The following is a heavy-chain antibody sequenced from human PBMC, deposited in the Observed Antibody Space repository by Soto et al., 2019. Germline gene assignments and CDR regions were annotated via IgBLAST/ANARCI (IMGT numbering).Heavy chain of an antibody. CDR2: INAGNGDT. D-gene: IGHD3-22*01. J-gene: IGHJ4*02. Sequence: QVQLVQSGPEEKKPGASVKVSCKASGYTFTNYAIHWVRQAPGRGLEWMGWINAGNGDTEYSQKFQSRVTFTRDASXXTAYMELSSLRSEDTAVYYCARDQGYNDRSGYYYYWGQGTLVTVSS. CDR3: ARDQGYNDRSGYYYY. CDR1: GYTFTNYA. V-gene: IGHV1-3*05.